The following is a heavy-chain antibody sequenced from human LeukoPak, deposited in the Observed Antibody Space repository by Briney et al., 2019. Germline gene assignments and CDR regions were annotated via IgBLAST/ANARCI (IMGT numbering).Heavy chain of an antibody. CDR3: ARDRADLQPSGGP. J-gene: IGHJ5*02. CDR1: GYSISSGYY. Sequence: SETLSLTCTVSGYSISSGYYWGWIRQPPGKGLEWIGSIHHSGIKYYNPSLQSRVTISVDTSKNQFSLKLSSVTAANTAVYYCARDRADLQPSGGPWGQGTLVTVSA. D-gene: IGHD3-10*01. V-gene: IGHV4-38-2*02. CDR2: IHHSGIK.